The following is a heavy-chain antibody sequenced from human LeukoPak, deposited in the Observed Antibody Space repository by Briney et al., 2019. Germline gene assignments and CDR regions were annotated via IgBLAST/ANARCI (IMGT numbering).Heavy chain of an antibody. CDR1: GFTFSSYE. Sequence: GGSLILSCAASGFTFSSYEMNWVRQAPGKGLEWVSYIGTSDSSTYYADSVKGRFTISRDNAKNSLYLQMNSLRVEDTAVYYCARYGDSSVYYSADAFDIWGQGTMVTVSS. V-gene: IGHV3-48*03. CDR3: ARYGDSSVYYSADAFDI. CDR2: IGTSDSST. J-gene: IGHJ3*02. D-gene: IGHD3-22*01.